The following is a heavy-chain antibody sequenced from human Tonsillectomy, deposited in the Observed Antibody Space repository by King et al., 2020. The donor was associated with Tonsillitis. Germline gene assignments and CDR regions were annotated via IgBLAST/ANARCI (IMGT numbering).Heavy chain of an antibody. CDR1: GFIFFGYR. V-gene: IGHV3-21*01. CDR3: ARGNSGSYQRDDALDI. D-gene: IGHD1-26*01. CDR2: LIPNSDSI. Sequence: VQLVESGGGLVEPGGSLRLSCTASGFIFFGYRMNWVRQAPGTGADGVSSLIPNSDSIYYAKPRRGRFTVSRDNAKNSLYLQMNSLGAEDTAVYYCARGNSGSYQRDDALDIWGRGTRVTVSA. J-gene: IGHJ3*02.